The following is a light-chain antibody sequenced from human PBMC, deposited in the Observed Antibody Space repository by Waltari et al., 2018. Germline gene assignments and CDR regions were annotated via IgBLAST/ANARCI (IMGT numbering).Light chain of an antibody. V-gene: IGKV1-5*03. Sequence: DIQMTQSPSTLSASVGDSVTITCRASQSISSWLALYQQKPGKAPKLLIYKASSVESGVPSRFSRSGSGTEFTLTISSLEPADFATYYCQQYNSHPVTFGQGTKVEIK. J-gene: IGKJ1*01. CDR3: QQYNSHPVT. CDR2: KAS. CDR1: QSISSW.